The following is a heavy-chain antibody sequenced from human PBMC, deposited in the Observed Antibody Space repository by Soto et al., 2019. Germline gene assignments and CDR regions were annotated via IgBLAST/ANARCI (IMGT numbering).Heavy chain of an antibody. D-gene: IGHD1-26*01. V-gene: IGHV4-30-2*01. Sequence: PSETLSLTCAVSGGSISSGGYSWSWIRQPPGKGLEWIGYIYHSGNTYYNPSLKSRVTISVDRSKNQFSLKLSSVTAADTAVYYCATQEVGGSYVYTFDPWGQGTLVTVSS. J-gene: IGHJ5*02. CDR2: IYHSGNT. CDR3: ATQEVGGSYVYTFDP. CDR1: GGSISSGGYS.